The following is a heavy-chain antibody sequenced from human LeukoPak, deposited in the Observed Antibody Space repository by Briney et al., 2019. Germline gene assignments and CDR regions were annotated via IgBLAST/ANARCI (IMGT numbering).Heavy chain of an antibody. CDR1: GGSISNYY. V-gene: IGHV4-59*01. Sequence: ASETLSLTCTVSGGSISNYYWSWIQQPPGKGLEWIGYIYYSGSTNYNPSLKSRVTISVDTSKNQFSLKLSSVTAADTAVYYCAREPVQGYDLWGQGTLVTVSS. CDR2: IYYSGST. D-gene: IGHD3-22*01. CDR3: AREPVQGYDL. J-gene: IGHJ4*02.